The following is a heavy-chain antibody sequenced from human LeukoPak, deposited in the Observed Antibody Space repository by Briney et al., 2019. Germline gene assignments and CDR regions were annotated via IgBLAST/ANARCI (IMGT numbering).Heavy chain of an antibody. Sequence: GRSLRLSCAASGFTVSSNYMSWVRQAPGKGLEWVSVIYSGGSTYYADSVKGRFTISRDNSKNTLYLQMNSLRAEDTAVYYCARAESGVYFDYWGQGTLVTVSS. J-gene: IGHJ4*02. CDR1: GFTVSSNY. CDR2: IYSGGST. CDR3: ARAESGVYFDY. V-gene: IGHV3-53*01. D-gene: IGHD1-14*01.